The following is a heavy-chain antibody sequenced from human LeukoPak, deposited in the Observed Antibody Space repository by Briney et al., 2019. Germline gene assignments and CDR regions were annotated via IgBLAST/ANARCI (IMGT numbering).Heavy chain of an antibody. CDR2: IYPGDPDT. Sequence: GESLKISCKGSGYSFTSYWIGWVRQMPGKGLEWMGIIYPGDPDTRYSPSFQGQVTISADKSISTAYLQWSSLKASDTAMYYCARLRVSGRYYYYYGMDVWGQGTTVTVSS. CDR1: GYSFTSYW. CDR3: ARLRVSGRYYYYYGMDV. J-gene: IGHJ6*02. V-gene: IGHV5-51*01.